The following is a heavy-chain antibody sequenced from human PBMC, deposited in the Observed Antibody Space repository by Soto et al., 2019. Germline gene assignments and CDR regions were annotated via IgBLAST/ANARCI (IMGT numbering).Heavy chain of an antibody. CDR2: RYHSGST. CDR1: GGSISSSNW. V-gene: IGHV4-4*02. J-gene: IGHJ5*02. Sequence: QVQLQESGPGLVKPSGTLSLTCAVSGGSISSSNWWSWVRQPPGKGLEWIGERYHSGSTNHNPSRRSRVSISEDKSKNQYALKLSLGPAADTAVYYCARAHCSGGSCYSVQPRFDPWGQGTLVTVSS. D-gene: IGHD2-15*01. CDR3: ARAHCSGGSCYSVQPRFDP.